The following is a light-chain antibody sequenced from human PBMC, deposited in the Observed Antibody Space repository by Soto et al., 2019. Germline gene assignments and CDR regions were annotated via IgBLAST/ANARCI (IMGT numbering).Light chain of an antibody. J-gene: IGLJ3*02. CDR3: SAYTARSTLV. CDR1: SSDVGGYNY. V-gene: IGLV2-8*01. CDR2: EVS. Sequence: QSALTQPPSASGSPGQSVTISCTGTSSDVGGYNYVSWYQQHPGKAPKLMIYEVSKRPSGVPDRFSGSKSGNTASLTVSGLQAEDEADYYCSAYTARSTLVFGGGTQLTVL.